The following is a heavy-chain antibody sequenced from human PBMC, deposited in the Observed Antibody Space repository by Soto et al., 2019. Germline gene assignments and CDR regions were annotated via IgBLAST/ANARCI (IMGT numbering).Heavy chain of an antibody. CDR3: ARGYDFWSGYYTVTTYYYYYGMDV. CDR2: IIPIFGTA. D-gene: IGHD3-3*01. Sequence: QVQLVQSGAEVKKPGSSVKVSCKASGGTFSSYAISWVRQAPGQGLEWMGGIIPIFGTANYAQKFQGRVTITADESTRTAYMELSSLRSEDTAVYYCARGYDFWSGYYTVTTYYYYYGMDVWGQGTTVTVSS. J-gene: IGHJ6*02. CDR1: GGTFSSYA. V-gene: IGHV1-69*01.